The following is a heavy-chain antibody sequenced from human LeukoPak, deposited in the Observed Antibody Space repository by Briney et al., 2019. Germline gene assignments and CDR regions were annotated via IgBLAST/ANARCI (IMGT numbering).Heavy chain of an antibody. D-gene: IGHD1-26*01. V-gene: IGHV1-2*02. CDR1: GYTFTRYY. J-gene: IGHJ5*02. CDR3: AREPTSGSYYGTFDP. Sequence: VKVSCKASGYTFTRYYIHWVRQAPGQGPEWMGWINRNSGATNYAQKFQGRVTMTRDTSINTAYMELRRLRSDDTAVYYCAREPTSGSYYGTFDPWGQGTLVTVSS. CDR2: INRNSGAT.